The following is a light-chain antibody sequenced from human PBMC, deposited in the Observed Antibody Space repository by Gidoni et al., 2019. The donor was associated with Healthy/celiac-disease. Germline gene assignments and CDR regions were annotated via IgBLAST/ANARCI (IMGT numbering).Light chain of an antibody. CDR1: QSLLHSNVYNY. CDR3: MQALQTPRT. Sequence: DIVMTQSPLSLPVTPGEPASISCRSSQSLLHSNVYNYLDWYLQQPGQSPQLLIYLGSNRASGVPDRFSGSGSGTDFTLKISRVEAEDVGVYYCMQALQTPRTFGGGTKVEIK. V-gene: IGKV2-28*01. J-gene: IGKJ4*01. CDR2: LGS.